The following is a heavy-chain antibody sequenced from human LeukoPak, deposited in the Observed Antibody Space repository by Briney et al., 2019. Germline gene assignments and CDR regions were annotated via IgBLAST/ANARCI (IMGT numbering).Heavy chain of an antibody. CDR3: ARSIPYGTTWYGRSDY. D-gene: IGHD6-13*01. CDR1: GFTFDDYA. J-gene: IGHJ4*02. CDR2: ISWNNGII. Sequence: GRSLRLSCAASGFTFDDYAMHWVRQAPGKGLEWVSGISWNNGIIDYADSVKGRFTISRDNALNSLYLQMNSLRAEDTAIYYCARSIPYGTTWYGRSDYWGQGTLVTVSS. V-gene: IGHV3-9*01.